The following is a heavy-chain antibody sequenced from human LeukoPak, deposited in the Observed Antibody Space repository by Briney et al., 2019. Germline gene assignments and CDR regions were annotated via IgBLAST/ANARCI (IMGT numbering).Heavy chain of an antibody. J-gene: IGHJ2*01. V-gene: IGHV4-30-2*01. CDR3: ARVSGDRVGWYFDL. CDR2: IYHSGST. CDR1: GGSISSGGYY. D-gene: IGHD1-26*01. Sequence: SETLSLTCTVSGGSISSGGYYWSWIRQPPGKGLEWIEYIYHSGSTYYNPSLKSRVTISVDRSKNQFSLKLSSVTAADTAVYYCARVSGDRVGWYFDLWGRGTLVTVSS.